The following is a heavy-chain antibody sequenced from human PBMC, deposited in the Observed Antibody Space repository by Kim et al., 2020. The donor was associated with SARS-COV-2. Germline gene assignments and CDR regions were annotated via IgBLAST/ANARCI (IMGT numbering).Heavy chain of an antibody. V-gene: IGHV4-59*13. CDR3: ARSGVSSGYLIDYYYGMDV. J-gene: IGHJ6*02. CDR1: GGSISSYY. Sequence: SETLSLTCTVSGGSISSYYWSWIRQPPGKGLEWIGYIYYSGSTNYNPSLKSRVTISVDTSKNQFSLKLSSVTAADTAVYYCARSGVSSGYLIDYYYGMDVWGQGTTVTVSS. D-gene: IGHD3-22*01. CDR2: IYYSGST.